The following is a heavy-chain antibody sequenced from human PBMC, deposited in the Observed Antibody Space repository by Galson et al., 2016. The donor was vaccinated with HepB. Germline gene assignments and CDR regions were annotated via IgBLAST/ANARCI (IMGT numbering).Heavy chain of an antibody. CDR1: GFPLSNFW. CDR2: VKQDGSEK. D-gene: IGHD5-18*01. CDR3: ARAQWIPARRAAYFDY. Sequence: SLRLSCAASGFPLSNFWMNWVRQAPGKGLQWVANVKQDGSEKYSAESVKGRFTISRDNARNSMFLQMNSLRPDDTAIYYCARAQWIPARRAAYFDYWGQGILVTVSS. J-gene: IGHJ4*02. V-gene: IGHV3-7*04.